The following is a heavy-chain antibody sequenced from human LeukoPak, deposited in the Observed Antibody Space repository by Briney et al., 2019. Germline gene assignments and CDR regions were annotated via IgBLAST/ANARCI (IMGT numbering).Heavy chain of an antibody. CDR1: GFTLSSYA. CDR3: ARGSRNYYDSSGYYYY. CDR2: ISSNGGST. J-gene: IGHJ4*02. Sequence: GGSLRLSCAASGFTLSSYAMHWVRQAPGKGLEYVSAISSNGGSTYYANSVKGRFTISRDNSKNTLYLQMGSLRAEDMAVYYCARGSRNYYDSSGYYYYWGQGTLVTVSS. D-gene: IGHD3-22*01. V-gene: IGHV3-64*01.